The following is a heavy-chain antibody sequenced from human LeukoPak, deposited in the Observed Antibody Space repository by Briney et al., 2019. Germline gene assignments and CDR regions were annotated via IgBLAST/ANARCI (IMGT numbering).Heavy chain of an antibody. V-gene: IGHV4-38-2*02. D-gene: IGHD2-2*01. CDR1: GVSISSGYY. CDR3: AKGIKCSSLSCDAFGP. Sequence: SETLSLTCTVSGVSISSGYYWGWIRQSPGKGLEWIGSIYHTGSTNYNPSLHRRVTMSVDTSKSQFSLSLRSVTAADTAVYYCAKGIKCSSLSCDAFGPWGQGTPVTVSS. J-gene: IGHJ5*02. CDR2: IYHTGST.